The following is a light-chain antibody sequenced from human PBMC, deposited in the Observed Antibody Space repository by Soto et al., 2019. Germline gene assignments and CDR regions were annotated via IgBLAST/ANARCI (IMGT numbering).Light chain of an antibody. CDR3: SSYTSSSPYV. J-gene: IGLJ1*01. Sequence: QSVLTQSASVSGSPGQSITISCTGTSSDVGGYNYVSWYQQHPGKAPKLMIYEVSNRPSGVSNRFSGSKSGNTASLTISGLQAEDEADYYCSSYTSSSPYVFGTGTKVTVL. CDR2: EVS. CDR1: SSDVGGYNY. V-gene: IGLV2-14*01.